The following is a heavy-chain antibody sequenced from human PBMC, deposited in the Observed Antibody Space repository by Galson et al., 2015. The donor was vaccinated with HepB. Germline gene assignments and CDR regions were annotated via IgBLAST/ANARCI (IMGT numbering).Heavy chain of an antibody. D-gene: IGHD3-22*01. CDR2: MNPNSGNT. CDR1: GYTFTSYD. CDR3: AREIVVVHAPLNWFDP. V-gene: IGHV1-8*01. Sequence: SVKVSCKASGYTFTSYDINWVRQATGQGLEWMGWMNPNSGNTGYAQKFQGRVTMTRNTSISTAYMELSSLRSEDTAVYYCAREIVVVHAPLNWFDPWGQGTLVTVSS. J-gene: IGHJ5*02.